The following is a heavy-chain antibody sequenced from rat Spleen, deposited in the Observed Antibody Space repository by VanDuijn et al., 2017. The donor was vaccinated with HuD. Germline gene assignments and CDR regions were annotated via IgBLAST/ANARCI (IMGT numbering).Heavy chain of an antibody. V-gene: IGHV5-20*01. Sequence: EVLLVESGGGLVQPGRSLKLSCVVSGFTFSNYDMAWVRQAPTKGLEWVASINYDGVITYYRDSVKGRFTISRDNAKSSLYLQMDSLRSEDTATYYCTTHGGSFDYWGQGVMVTVSS. CDR1: GFTFSNYD. CDR2: INYDGVIT. CDR3: TTHGGSFDY. D-gene: IGHD1-11*01. J-gene: IGHJ2*01.